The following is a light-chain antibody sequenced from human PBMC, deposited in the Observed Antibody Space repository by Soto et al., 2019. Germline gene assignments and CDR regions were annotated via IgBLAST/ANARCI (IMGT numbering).Light chain of an antibody. CDR1: QSFSGH. CDR3: QKYGSSPIT. CDR2: DAY. V-gene: IGKV3-20*01. Sequence: ELVLRQSPDTLSLSPGESATLSCMASQSFSGHLAWYQQKPGQAHRIIIYDAYKRATGIQDRFSGSGFGTDFTLTIRRMEPEDFAVYYCQKYGSSPITFGQGTRVEIK. J-gene: IGKJ5*01.